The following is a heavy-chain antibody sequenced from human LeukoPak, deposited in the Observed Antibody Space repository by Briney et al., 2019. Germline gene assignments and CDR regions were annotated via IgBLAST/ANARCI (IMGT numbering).Heavy chain of an antibody. CDR3: ARVTARSFDY. J-gene: IGHJ4*02. CDR1: GGSFSGYY. D-gene: IGHD6-6*01. Sequence: SETLSLTCAVSGGSFSGYYWTWIRQPPGKGLEWIGEINHSGSTNYNPSLKSRVTISVDTSKTQFSLKLSSVTAADTAVYYCARVTARSFDYWGQGTLVTVSS. V-gene: IGHV4-34*01. CDR2: INHSGST.